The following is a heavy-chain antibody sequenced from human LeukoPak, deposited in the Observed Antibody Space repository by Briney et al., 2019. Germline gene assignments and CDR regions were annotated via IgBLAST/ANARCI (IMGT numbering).Heavy chain of an antibody. Sequence: GESLKISCKGSGYSFTSYWIGWVRQMPGKGLEWMGIIFPGDSESRYSPSFQGQVTISVDKSISTAYLQWSSLKSSDTAMYYCAKGRSGSPHQDFDYWGQGTLITVSS. CDR1: GYSFTSYW. J-gene: IGHJ4*02. CDR3: AKGRSGSPHQDFDY. V-gene: IGHV5-51*01. D-gene: IGHD1-26*01. CDR2: IFPGDSES.